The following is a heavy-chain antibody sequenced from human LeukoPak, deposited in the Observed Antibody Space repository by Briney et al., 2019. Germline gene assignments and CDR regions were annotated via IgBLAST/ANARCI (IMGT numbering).Heavy chain of an antibody. CDR3: ARMLRTVWELPYY. CDR1: GGSFSAYY. V-gene: IGHV4-34*12. Sequence: PSETLSLTCAVYGGSFSAYYWGWIRQPPGKGLEWIGSMFHSGTTYYNPSLKSRVTISVDTSKNHFSLKLSSVTAADTAVYYCARMLRTVWELPYYWGQGTLVTVSS. J-gene: IGHJ4*02. CDR2: MFHSGTT. D-gene: IGHD1-26*01.